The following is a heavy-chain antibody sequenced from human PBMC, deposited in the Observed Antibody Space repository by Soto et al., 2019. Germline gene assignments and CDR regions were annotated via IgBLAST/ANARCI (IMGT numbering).Heavy chain of an antibody. D-gene: IGHD5-12*01. J-gene: IGHJ6*02. Sequence: NPSETLSLTCTVSGASIRSYYWTWIRQPPGKGLELIGYIYYSGSTRYNPSLKSRVTISVDMSKNQFSLKLSSVIAADTAVYYCARAYGGFDNGLDVWGQGTAVTVSS. CDR2: IYYSGST. CDR1: GASIRSYY. CDR3: ARAYGGFDNGLDV. V-gene: IGHV4-59*01.